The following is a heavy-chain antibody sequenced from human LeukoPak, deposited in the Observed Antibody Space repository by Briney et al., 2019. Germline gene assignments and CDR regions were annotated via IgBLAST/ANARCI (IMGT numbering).Heavy chain of an antibody. Sequence: SETLSLTCTVSGGSISSSSYYWGWIRQPPGKGLEWIGSIYYSGSTYYNPSLKSRVTISVDTSKNQFSLKLSSVTAADTAVYYCARRSASDGYKYWGQGTLVTASS. CDR1: GGSISSSSYY. J-gene: IGHJ4*02. V-gene: IGHV4-39*01. CDR2: IYYSGST. D-gene: IGHD5-12*01. CDR3: ARRSASDGYKY.